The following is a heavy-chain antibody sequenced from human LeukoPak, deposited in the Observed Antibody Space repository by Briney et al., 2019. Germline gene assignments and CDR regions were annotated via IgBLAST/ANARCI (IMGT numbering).Heavy chain of an antibody. CDR1: GGSISTYY. V-gene: IGHV4-59*01. CDR3: ARGVNSGYFDY. J-gene: IGHJ4*02. Sequence: SETLSLTCTVSGGSISTYYWSWIRQPPGKGLEWIGYVYYSGSTNYNPSLKSRVTISADTSKNQFSLRLRSVTAADTAVYYCARGVNSGYFDYCGQGTLVTVSS. D-gene: IGHD1-26*01. CDR2: VYYSGST.